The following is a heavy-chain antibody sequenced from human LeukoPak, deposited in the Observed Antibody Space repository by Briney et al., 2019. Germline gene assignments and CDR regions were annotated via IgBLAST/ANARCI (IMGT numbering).Heavy chain of an antibody. CDR1: GGTFSSYA. CDR3: ARLVGATPGNWFDP. D-gene: IGHD1-26*01. Sequence: SVKVSCKASGGTFSSYATSWVRQAPGQGLEWMGGIIPIFGTANYAQKFQGRVTITADESTSTAYMELSSLRSEDTAVYYCARLVGATPGNWFDPWGQGTLVTVSS. CDR2: IIPIFGTA. V-gene: IGHV1-69*13. J-gene: IGHJ5*02.